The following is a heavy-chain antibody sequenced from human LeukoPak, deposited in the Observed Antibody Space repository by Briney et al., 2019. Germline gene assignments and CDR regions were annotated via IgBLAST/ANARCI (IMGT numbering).Heavy chain of an antibody. CDR1: GFTVSSNY. J-gene: IGHJ4*02. CDR3: AKDMQRGWDPSFDY. CDR2: IYSGGST. V-gene: IGHV3-53*05. Sequence: GGSLRLSCAASGFTVSSNYMSWVRQAPGKGLEWVSVIYSGGSTYYADSVKGRFTISRDNSKNTLYLQMNSLRAEDTALYYCAKDMQRGWDPSFDYWGQGTLVTVSS. D-gene: IGHD1-26*01.